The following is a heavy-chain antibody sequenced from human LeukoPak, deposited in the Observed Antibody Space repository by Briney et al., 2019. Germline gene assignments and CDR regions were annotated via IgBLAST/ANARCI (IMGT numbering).Heavy chain of an antibody. J-gene: IGHJ4*02. CDR2: IYSTGST. D-gene: IGHD4-17*01. V-gene: IGHV4-59*01. Sequence: SETLSLTCTVSGGSISGYYWSWVRQSPEKGLESIGFIYSTGSTSYNPSLRSRVTISIDTSQNQFYLRLTSVTAADTAVYYCASGRLRYGDYGGYYFDYWGQGTLVTVSS. CDR3: ASGRLRYGDYGGYYFDY. CDR1: GGSISGYY.